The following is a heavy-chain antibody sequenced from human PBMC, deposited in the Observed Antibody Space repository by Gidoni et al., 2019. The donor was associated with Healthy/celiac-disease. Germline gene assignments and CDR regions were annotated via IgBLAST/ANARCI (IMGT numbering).Heavy chain of an antibody. CDR3: ARGEGKAGTNDY. CDR2: IYYSGST. CDR1: GGSISSSSYY. Sequence: QLQLQESGPGLVKPSETLSLTCTVSGGSISSSSYYWGWIRQPPGKGLEWIGSIYYSGSTYYNPSLKSRVTISVDTSKNQFSLKLSSVTAADTAVYYCARGEGKAGTNDYWGQGTLVTVSS. J-gene: IGHJ4*02. D-gene: IGHD6-13*01. V-gene: IGHV4-39*01.